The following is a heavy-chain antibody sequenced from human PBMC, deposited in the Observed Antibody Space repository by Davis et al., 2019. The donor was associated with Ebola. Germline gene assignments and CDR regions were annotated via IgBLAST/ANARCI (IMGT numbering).Heavy chain of an antibody. CDR2: IDGSGDTT. CDR3: AKSRWGAAAYYFDY. J-gene: IGHJ4*02. D-gene: IGHD3-16*01. V-gene: IGHV3-23*01. CDR1: GFTFSSFA. Sequence: GESLKISCAASGFTFSSFAMGWVRQAPSGGLEWVSFIDGSGDTTYYADSVTGRFTISRDNSKSTLYLQMNSLRVDDMAVYYCAKSRWGAAAYYFDYWGQGTLVIGSS.